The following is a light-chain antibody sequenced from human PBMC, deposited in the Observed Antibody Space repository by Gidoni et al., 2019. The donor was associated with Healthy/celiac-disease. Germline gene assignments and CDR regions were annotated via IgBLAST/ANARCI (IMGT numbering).Light chain of an antibody. CDR1: SSNIVSNT. J-gene: IGLJ3*02. V-gene: IGLV1-44*01. CDR3: AAWDDSLKGGV. CDR2: SNN. Sequence: QSVLTQPPSASGTPGQRVTISCSVSSSNIVSNTVNLYQPRPETAPKLLIYSNNQRPPGVPDRFSGSKAGTSASLAISGLQSEDEADYYCAAWDDSLKGGVFGGGTKLTVL.